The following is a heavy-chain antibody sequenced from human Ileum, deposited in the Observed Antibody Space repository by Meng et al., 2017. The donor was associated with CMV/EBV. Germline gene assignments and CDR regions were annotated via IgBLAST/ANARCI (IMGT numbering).Heavy chain of an antibody. CDR3: ARLGNLDRYFDS. Sequence: SVSGGPISSGGHYWSWIRQHPGKGPEWIGYIHYSGSTFYNSSLKSRATISVDTSANQFSLNLNSVTAADTAVYYCARLGNLDRYFDSWGQGTLVTVSS. V-gene: IGHV4-31*03. CDR2: IHYSGST. D-gene: IGHD3-16*02. CDR1: GGPISSGGHY. J-gene: IGHJ4*02.